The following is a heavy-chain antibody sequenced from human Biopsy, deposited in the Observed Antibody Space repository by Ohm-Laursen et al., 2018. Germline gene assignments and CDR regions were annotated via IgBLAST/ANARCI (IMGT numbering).Heavy chain of an antibody. Sequence: GSLRLSCAASGFTFSTYAMSWVRQAPGKGLEWVSSITSSGASTDFADSVKGRFTISRDNSKNTLYLQMNSLRAEDTAVYYCAKVSPTILSSFDYWGQGTLVTVSS. J-gene: IGHJ4*02. CDR2: ITSSGAST. V-gene: IGHV3-23*01. CDR3: AKVSPTILSSFDY. D-gene: IGHD3-9*01. CDR1: GFTFSTYA.